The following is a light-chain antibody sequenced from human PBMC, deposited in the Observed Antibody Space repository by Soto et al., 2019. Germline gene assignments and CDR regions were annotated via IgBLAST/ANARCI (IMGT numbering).Light chain of an antibody. CDR2: GAS. V-gene: IGKV3-15*01. CDR3: QQYHTWPIT. Sequence: MTQSPSSLSTSVVDRFTITFMASQGVSRKLAWYQHKPGQAPRLLISGASTGATGIPARFSGSGSGTEFTLTISSLQSEDCAIYYCQQYHTWPITFGGGTKVDIK. CDR1: QGVSRK. J-gene: IGKJ4*01.